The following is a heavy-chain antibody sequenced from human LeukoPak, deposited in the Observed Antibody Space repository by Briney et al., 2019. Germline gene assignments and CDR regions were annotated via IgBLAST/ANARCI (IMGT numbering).Heavy chain of an antibody. D-gene: IGHD3-10*01. CDR3: ARDYGSGSYYNHYFDY. CDR2: INHSGST. Sequence: SETLSLTCTVSGGSISDYYWSWIRQPPGKGLEWIGEINHSGSTNYNPSLKSRVTISVDTSKNQFSLKLSSVTAADTAVYYCARDYGSGSYYNHYFDYWGQGTLVTVSS. V-gene: IGHV4-34*01. J-gene: IGHJ4*02. CDR1: GGSISDYY.